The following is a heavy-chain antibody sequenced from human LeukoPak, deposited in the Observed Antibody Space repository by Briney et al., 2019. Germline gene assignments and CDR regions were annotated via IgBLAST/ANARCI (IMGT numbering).Heavy chain of an antibody. CDR2: IYYSGST. CDR3: ARHGVTMVRGVINYYYGMDV. Sequence: TSETLSLTCTVPGGSISSYYWSWIRQPPGKGLEWIGYIYYSGSTNYNPSLKSRVTISVDTSKNQFSLKLSSVTAADTAVYYCARHGVTMVRGVINYYYGMDVWGQGTTVTVSS. CDR1: GGSISSYY. J-gene: IGHJ6*02. D-gene: IGHD3-10*01. V-gene: IGHV4-59*08.